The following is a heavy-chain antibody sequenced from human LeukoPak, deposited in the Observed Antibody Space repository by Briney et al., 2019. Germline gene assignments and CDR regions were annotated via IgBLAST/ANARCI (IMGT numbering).Heavy chain of an antibody. CDR1: GYTFTSYG. CDR3: ARGVGYDFWSGSRSQSTFDY. V-gene: IGHV1-18*01. Sequence: ASVKVSCKASGYTFTSYGISWVRQAPGQGLEWMGWISAYNGNTNYAQKLQGRVTMTTDTSTSTAYMELRSLRSDDTAVYYCARGVGYDFWSGSRSQSTFDYWGQGTLVTVPS. J-gene: IGHJ4*02. D-gene: IGHD3-3*01. CDR2: ISAYNGNT.